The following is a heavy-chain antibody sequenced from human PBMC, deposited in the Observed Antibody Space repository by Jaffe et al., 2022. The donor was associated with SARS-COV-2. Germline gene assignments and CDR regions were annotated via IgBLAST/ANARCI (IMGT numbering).Heavy chain of an antibody. CDR3: TTGSDSSGWYELSFNDAFDI. V-gene: IGHV3-15*01. D-gene: IGHD6-19*01. CDR2: IKSKTDGGTT. CDR1: GFTFSNAW. Sequence: EVQLVESGGGLVKPGGSLRLSCAASGFTFSNAWMSWVRQAPGKGLEWVGRIKSKTDGGTTDYAAPVKGRFTISRDDSKNTLYLQMNSLKTEDTAVYYCTTGSDSSGWYELSFNDAFDIWGQGTMVTVSS. J-gene: IGHJ3*02.